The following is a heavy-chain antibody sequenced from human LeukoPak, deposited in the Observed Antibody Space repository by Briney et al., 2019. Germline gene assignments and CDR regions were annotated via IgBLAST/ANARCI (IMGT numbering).Heavy chain of an antibody. V-gene: IGHV1-69*13. CDR1: GGTFSSYA. D-gene: IGHD5-12*01. Sequence: SVKVSCKASGGTFSSYAISWVRQAPGQGLEWMGGIIPIFGTANYAQKFQGRVTITADESTSTAYMELSSLRSEDTAVYYCAGTGYSGYDLLKYLDYWGKGTTVTVSS. CDR2: IIPIFGTA. CDR3: AGTGYSGYDLLKYLDY. J-gene: IGHJ6*04.